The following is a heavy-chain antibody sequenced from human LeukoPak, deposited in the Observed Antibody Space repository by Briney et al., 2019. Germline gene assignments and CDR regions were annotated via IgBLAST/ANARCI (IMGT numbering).Heavy chain of an antibody. Sequence: GASVKVSCKASGYTFTGYYMHWVRQAPGQGLEWMGWINPNSGGTNYVQKFQGRVTMTRDTSISTAYMELSRLRSDDTAVYYCARGPGDYYDSSAYAFDIWGQGTMVTVSS. CDR3: ARGPGDYYDSSAYAFDI. V-gene: IGHV1-2*02. CDR2: INPNSGGT. D-gene: IGHD3-22*01. CDR1: GYTFTGYY. J-gene: IGHJ3*02.